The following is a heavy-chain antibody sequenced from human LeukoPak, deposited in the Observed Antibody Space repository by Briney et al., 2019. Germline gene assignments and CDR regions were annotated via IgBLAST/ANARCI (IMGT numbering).Heavy chain of an antibody. J-gene: IGHJ4*02. CDR2: IYYSGST. CDR1: GGSISSYY. Sequence: SETLSLTCTVSGGSISSYYWNWIRQPPGKGLEWIGYIYYSGSTNYNPSLKSRVTISVDTSKNQFSLKLSSVTAADTAVYYCARDNGGGDYVYFDYWGQGTLVTVSS. D-gene: IGHD4-17*01. CDR3: ARDNGGGDYVYFDY. V-gene: IGHV4-59*01.